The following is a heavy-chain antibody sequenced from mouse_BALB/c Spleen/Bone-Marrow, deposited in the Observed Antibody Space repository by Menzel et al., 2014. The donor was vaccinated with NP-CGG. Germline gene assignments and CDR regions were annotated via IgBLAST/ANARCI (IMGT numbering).Heavy chain of an antibody. V-gene: IGHV14-3*02. CDR2: IDPANGNT. D-gene: IGHD1-1*01. CDR3: ARSYGSSPFDY. Sequence: EVQLQQSGAELVKPGASVKLSCTASGFNIKDTYMYRVKQRPEQGLEWIGRIDPANGNTKYDPKFQGKATITADTSSNTAYLQLSSLTSEDTAVYYCARSYGSSPFDYWGQGTTLTVSS. CDR1: GFNIKDTY. J-gene: IGHJ2*01.